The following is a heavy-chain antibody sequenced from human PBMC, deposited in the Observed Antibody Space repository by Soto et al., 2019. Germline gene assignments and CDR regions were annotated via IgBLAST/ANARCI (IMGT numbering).Heavy chain of an antibody. Sequence: QVQLVQSGAEVKKPGSSVKVSCKASGGTFSSYAISWVRQAPGQGLEWMGGIIPIFGTANYAQKFQGRVTSTADEPTSTAYMELSSLRSEDTAVYYGARGAAGTYYFDYWGQGTLVTVAS. CDR3: ARGAAGTYYFDY. CDR1: GGTFSSYA. J-gene: IGHJ4*02. V-gene: IGHV1-69*01. D-gene: IGHD6-13*01. CDR2: IIPIFGTA.